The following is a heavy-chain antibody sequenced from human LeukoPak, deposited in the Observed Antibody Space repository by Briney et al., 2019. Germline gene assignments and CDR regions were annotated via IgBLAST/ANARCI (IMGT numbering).Heavy chain of an antibody. CDR3: ARALGYCSSTSCYNYMDV. V-gene: IGHV3-21*01. J-gene: IGHJ6*03. CDR1: GFTFSSYS. CDR2: ISSSSSYI. D-gene: IGHD2-2*02. Sequence: GSLRLSCAASGFTFSSYSMNWVRQAPGKGLEWVSSISSSSSYIYYADSVKGRFTISGDNAKNSLYLQMNSLRAEDTAVYYCARALGYCSSTSCYNYMDVWGKGTTVTVSS.